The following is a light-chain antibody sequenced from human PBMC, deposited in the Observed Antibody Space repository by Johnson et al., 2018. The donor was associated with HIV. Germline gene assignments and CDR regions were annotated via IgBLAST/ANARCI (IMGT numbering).Light chain of an antibody. Sequence: QSVLTQPPSVSAAPGQKVTISCSGSSSNIGNNYVSWYQQLPGTAPKLLIYDNTKRPSGIPDRFSGSKSGPSATLAITGLQTGDEADYYCATWDTSLSVYVFGTGTKVTVL. CDR3: ATWDTSLSVYV. J-gene: IGLJ1*01. V-gene: IGLV1-51*01. CDR1: SSNIGNNY. CDR2: DNT.